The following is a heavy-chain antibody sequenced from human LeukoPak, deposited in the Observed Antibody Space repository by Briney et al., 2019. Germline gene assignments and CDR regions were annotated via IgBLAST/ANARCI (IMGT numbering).Heavy chain of an antibody. CDR3: ARIPYDSSGYLDYYFDY. CDR2: IYYSGST. CDR1: GGSISSYY. D-gene: IGHD3-22*01. V-gene: IGHV4-59*08. J-gene: IGHJ4*02. Sequence: PSETLSLTCTVSGGSISSYYGSWIRQPPGKGLEWIGYIYYSGSTNYNPSLKSRVTISVDTSKNQFSLKLSSVTAADTAVYYCARIPYDSSGYLDYYFDYWGQGTLVTVSS.